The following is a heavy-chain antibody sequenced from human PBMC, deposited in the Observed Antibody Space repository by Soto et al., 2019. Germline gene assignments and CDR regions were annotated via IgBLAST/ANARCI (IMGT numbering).Heavy chain of an antibody. CDR3: AKDSRATTIYYGMDV. CDR2: ISWDGGST. D-gene: IGHD4-17*01. Sequence: GGSLRLSCAASGFTFDDYTMHWVRQAPGKGLEWVSLISWDGGSTYYADSVKGRFTISRDNSKNSLYLQMNSLRTEDTALYYCAKDSRATTIYYGMDVWGQGTTVTVSS. CDR1: GFTFDDYT. J-gene: IGHJ6*02. V-gene: IGHV3-43*01.